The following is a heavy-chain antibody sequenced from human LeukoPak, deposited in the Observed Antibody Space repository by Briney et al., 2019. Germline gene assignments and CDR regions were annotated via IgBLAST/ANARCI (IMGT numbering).Heavy chain of an antibody. CDR1: GFTLSDYY. CDR2: ISSSGSFI. J-gene: IGHJ6*04. CDR3: AELGITMIGGV. Sequence: GGSLRLSCAASGFTLSDYYMSWVRQAPGKGLEWVSHISSSGSFICYADSVKGRFTISRDNAKNSLYLQMNSLRAEDTAVYYCAELGITMIGGVWGKGTTVTISS. D-gene: IGHD3-10*02. V-gene: IGHV3-11*01.